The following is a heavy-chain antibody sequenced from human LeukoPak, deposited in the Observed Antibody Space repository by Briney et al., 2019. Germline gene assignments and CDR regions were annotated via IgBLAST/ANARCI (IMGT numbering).Heavy chain of an antibody. Sequence: SETLSLTCAVYGGSFRGYYWSWIRQPPGKGLEWIGEINHSGSTNYNPSLKSRVTISVDTSKNQFSLKLSSVTAADTAVYYCARGRKDYIWVYYYGMDVWGQGTTVTVSS. J-gene: IGHJ6*02. CDR1: GGSFRGYY. V-gene: IGHV4-34*01. CDR2: INHSGST. CDR3: ARGRKDYIWVYYYGMDV. D-gene: IGHD3-16*01.